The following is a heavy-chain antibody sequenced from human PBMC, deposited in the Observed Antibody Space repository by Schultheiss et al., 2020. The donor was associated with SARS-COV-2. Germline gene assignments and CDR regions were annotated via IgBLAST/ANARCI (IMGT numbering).Heavy chain of an antibody. CDR3: ARGKRDYGDDY. D-gene: IGHD4-17*01. J-gene: IGHJ4*02. CDR1: GGSISGYY. Sequence: SETLSLTCTVSGGSISGYYWSWIRQPPGKGLEWIGEINHSGSTNYNPSLKSRVTISVDTSKNQFSLKLSSVTAADTAVYYCARGKRDYGDDYWGQGTLVTVSS. V-gene: IGHV4-34*01. CDR2: INHSGST.